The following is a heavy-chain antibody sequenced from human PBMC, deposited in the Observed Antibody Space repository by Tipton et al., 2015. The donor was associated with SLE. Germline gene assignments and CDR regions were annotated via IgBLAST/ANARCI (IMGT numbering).Heavy chain of an antibody. CDR2: INHSGST. V-gene: IGHV4-34*01. CDR3: ARGTRGWYFDL. Sequence: TLSLTCAVYGGSFSGYYWSWIRQPPGKGLGWIGEINHSGSTNYNPSLKSRVTISVDTSKNQFSLKLSSVTAADTAVYHCARGTRGWYFDLWGRGTLVTVSS. J-gene: IGHJ2*01. CDR1: GGSFSGYY. D-gene: IGHD3-10*01.